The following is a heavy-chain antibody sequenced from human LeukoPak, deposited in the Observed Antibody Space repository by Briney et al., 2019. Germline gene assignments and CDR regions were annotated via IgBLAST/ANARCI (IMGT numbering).Heavy chain of an antibody. CDR1: GFTFSSYS. J-gene: IGHJ4*02. CDR2: ISSSSSTI. Sequence: PGGSLRLSCAASGFTFSSYSMNWVRQAPGKGLEWVSYISSSSSTIYYADSVKGRFTISRDNSKNTLYLQMNSLRAEDTAVYYCAKENFTIFGVVTDYWGQGTLVTVSS. CDR3: AKENFTIFGVVTDY. D-gene: IGHD3-3*01. V-gene: IGHV3-48*01.